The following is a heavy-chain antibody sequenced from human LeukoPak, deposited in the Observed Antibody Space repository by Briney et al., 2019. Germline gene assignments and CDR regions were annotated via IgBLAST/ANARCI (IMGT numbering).Heavy chain of an antibody. CDR2: IYPGDSDT. CDR1: GYTFTSYW. CDR3: ARQKEDVAAAGTSYYYYYGMDV. D-gene: IGHD6-13*01. Sequence: KVSCKASGYTFTSYWIGWVRQMPGKGLEWMGIIYPGDSDTRYSPSFQGQVTISADKSISTAYLQWSSLKASDTAMYYCARQKEDVAAAGTSYYYYYGMDVWGQGTTVTVSS. J-gene: IGHJ6*02. V-gene: IGHV5-51*01.